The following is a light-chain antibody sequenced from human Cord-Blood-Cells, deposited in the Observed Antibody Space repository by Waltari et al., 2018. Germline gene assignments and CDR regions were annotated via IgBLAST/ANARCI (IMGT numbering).Light chain of an antibody. CDR3: SSYTSSSTWV. CDR2: DVS. Sequence: QSALTQPASVSGSPGQSITISCTGTSSDVGCYNYVSWYQQHPGKPPKLMIYDVSKRPSGVSNRFSGSKSGNTASLTISGLQAEDEADYYCSSYTSSSTWVFGGGTKLTVL. CDR1: SSDVGCYNY. V-gene: IGLV2-14*01. J-gene: IGLJ3*02.